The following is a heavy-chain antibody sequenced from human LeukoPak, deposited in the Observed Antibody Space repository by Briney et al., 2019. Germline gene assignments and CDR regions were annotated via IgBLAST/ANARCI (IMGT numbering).Heavy chain of an antibody. J-gene: IGHJ4*02. CDR1: GYTFTSYY. D-gene: IGHD6-19*01. CDR3: ARGRGKIAVAGTWDY. Sequence: ASVKVSCKASGYTFTSYYMHWVRQAPGQGLEWMGIINPSGGSTSYAQKFQGRVTMTRDTSISTAYMELSRLRSDDTAVYYCARGRGKIAVAGTWDYWGQGTLVTVSS. CDR2: INPSGGST. V-gene: IGHV1-46*01.